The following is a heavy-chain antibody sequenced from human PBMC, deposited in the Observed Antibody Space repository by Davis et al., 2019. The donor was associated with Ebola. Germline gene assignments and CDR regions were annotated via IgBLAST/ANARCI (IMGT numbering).Heavy chain of an antibody. CDR3: ARYPYLMGSGSYYKGVNGMDV. J-gene: IGHJ6*02. V-gene: IGHV4-39*07. CDR2: INHSGST. Sequence: PSDTLSPTCTVSGGLISSSSYYWGWIRQPPGKGLEWIGEINHSGSTNYNPSLKSRVTISVDTSKNQFSLKLRSVTAADTAVYYFARYPYLMGSGSYYKGVNGMDVWGQGTTVTVSS. D-gene: IGHD3-10*01. CDR1: GGLISSSSYY.